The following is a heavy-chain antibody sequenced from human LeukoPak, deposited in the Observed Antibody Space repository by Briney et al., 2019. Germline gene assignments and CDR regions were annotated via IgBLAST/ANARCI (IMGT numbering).Heavy chain of an antibody. Sequence: PGGSLRLSCAASGFTFKTYAMTWVRQAPGKGLVWVSSISGSGVSTYYADSVKGRFTISRDNSKNTLYLQMNSLRAEDTAVYYCAKPNDYGDPFDYWGQGTLVTVSS. CDR3: AKPNDYGDPFDY. CDR1: GFTFKTYA. CDR2: ISGSGVST. D-gene: IGHD4-17*01. V-gene: IGHV3-23*01. J-gene: IGHJ4*02.